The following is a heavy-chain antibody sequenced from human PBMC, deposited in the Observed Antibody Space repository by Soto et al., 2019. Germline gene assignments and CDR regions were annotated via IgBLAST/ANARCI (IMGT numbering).Heavy chain of an antibody. J-gene: IGHJ5*02. CDR2: INHSGST. CDR1: GGSFSGYY. D-gene: IGHD5-12*01. CDR3: ARVSGYDSGWFDP. V-gene: IGHV4-34*01. Sequence: SETLSLTCEVYGGSFSGYYWSWIRQPPGKGLEWIGEINHSGSTNYNPSLKSRVTISVDTSKNQFSLKLSSVTAADTAVYYCARVSGYDSGWFDPWGQGTLVTVSS.